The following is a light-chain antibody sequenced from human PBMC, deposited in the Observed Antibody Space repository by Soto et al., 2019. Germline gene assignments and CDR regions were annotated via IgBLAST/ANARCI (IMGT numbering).Light chain of an antibody. J-gene: IGLJ2*01. CDR2: EGT. CDR1: SRDVGGYDL. Sequence: QSALTQPASVSGSPGQSITISCTGTSRDVGGYDLVSWYLQHPDKAPRLIIYEGTKRPSGVSNRFSGSKSGNTASLTISGLQAEDEAHYYCCSYAGNSTFIFGGGTQLTVL. V-gene: IGLV2-23*03. CDR3: CSYAGNSTFI.